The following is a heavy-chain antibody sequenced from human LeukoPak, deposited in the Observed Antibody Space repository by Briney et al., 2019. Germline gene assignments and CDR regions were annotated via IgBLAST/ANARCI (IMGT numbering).Heavy chain of an antibody. CDR2: ISGGGGST. CDR3: ATPGESSAYIDY. J-gene: IGHJ4*02. D-gene: IGHD6-19*01. Sequence: QSGGSLRLSCAAAGFPFRSYGMTWVRQAPGKGLEWVSVISGGGGSTNYADSVKGQFTISRDNSKDTLYLQMNSLRAEDTAVYYCATPGESSAYIDYWGQGTLVTVSS. CDR1: GFPFRSYG. V-gene: IGHV3-23*01.